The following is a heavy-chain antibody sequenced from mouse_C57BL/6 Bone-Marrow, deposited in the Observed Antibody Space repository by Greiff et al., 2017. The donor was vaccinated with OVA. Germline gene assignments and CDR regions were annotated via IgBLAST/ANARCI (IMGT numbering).Heavy chain of an antibody. CDR2: IYPGSGNT. J-gene: IGHJ4*01. CDR3: ARGAQAAYYAMDY. CDR1: GYTFTDYY. D-gene: IGHD3-2*02. V-gene: IGHV1-76*01. Sequence: VQLKESGAELVRPGASVKLSCKASGYTFTDYYINWVKQRPGQGLEWIARIYPGSGNTYYNEKFKGKATLTAEKSSSTAYMQLSSLTSEDSAVYFCARGAQAAYYAMDYWGQGTSVTVSS.